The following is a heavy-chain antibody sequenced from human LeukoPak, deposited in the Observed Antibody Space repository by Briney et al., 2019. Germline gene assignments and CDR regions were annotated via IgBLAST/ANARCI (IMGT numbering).Heavy chain of an antibody. J-gene: IGHJ4*02. V-gene: IGHV1-46*01. CDR1: GHTFTSNY. Sequence: GASVKVSCKASGHTFTSNYIRWVRQAPGQGLEWMGMIYPRDGSTSYAQKFQGRVTVTRDTSASTVHMELSGLRSEDTAVYYCARDQEGFDYWGQGTLVTVSS. CDR3: ARDQEGFDY. CDR2: IYPRDGST.